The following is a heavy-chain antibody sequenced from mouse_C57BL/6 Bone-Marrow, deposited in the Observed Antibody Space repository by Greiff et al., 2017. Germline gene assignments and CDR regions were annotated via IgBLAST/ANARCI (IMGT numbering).Heavy chain of an antibody. Sequence: QVHVKQSGAELVRPGTSVKVSCKASGYAFTNYLIEWVKQRPGQGLEWIGVIKPGSGGTNYNEKFKGKATLTADKSSSTAYMQLSSLTSEDSAVYFCARSDCCYYGSFAYWGQGTLVTVSA. CDR1: GYAFTNYL. CDR3: ARSDCCYYGSFAY. J-gene: IGHJ3*01. D-gene: IGHD1-1*01. V-gene: IGHV1-54*01. CDR2: IKPGSGGT.